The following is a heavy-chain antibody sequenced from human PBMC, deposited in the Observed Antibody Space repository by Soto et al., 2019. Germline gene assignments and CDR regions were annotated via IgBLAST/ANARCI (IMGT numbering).Heavy chain of an antibody. CDR3: ARALEGSSSIAFDI. V-gene: IGHV1-18*04. Sequence: GASVKVSCKASGYTFTSYGISWVRQAPGQGLEWMGWISAYNGNTNYAQKFQGRVTITADESTSTAYMELSSLRSEDTAVYYCARALEGSSSIAFDIWGQGTMVTVSS. CDR2: ISAYNGNT. CDR1: GYTFTSYG. J-gene: IGHJ3*02. D-gene: IGHD6-6*01.